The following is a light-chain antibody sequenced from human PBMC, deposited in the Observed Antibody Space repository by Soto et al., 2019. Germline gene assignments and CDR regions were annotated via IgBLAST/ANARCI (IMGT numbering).Light chain of an antibody. CDR1: NSNIGAGYD. CDR3: RSYDSSLSAYV. V-gene: IGLV1-40*01. Sequence: QSVLAQPPSVSGAPGQKVTISCTGSNSNIGAGYDLHWYQQLPGTAPKLLLYGNSNRPSGVPDRFSGSKSGTSASLAITGLQAEDEADYYCRSYDSSLSAYVFGTGTKVTVL. CDR2: GNS. J-gene: IGLJ1*01.